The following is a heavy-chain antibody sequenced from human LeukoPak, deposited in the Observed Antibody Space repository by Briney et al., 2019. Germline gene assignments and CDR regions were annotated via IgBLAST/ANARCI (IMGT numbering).Heavy chain of an antibody. Sequence: GESLKISCKASGYSFANYWIGWVRQTPGKGLEWMGIIYPDDSDVKYSPSFQGQVTISADRSFNTAYLQWRSLKASDTAMYYCARVCDAWSGFSQYYDYWGQGTLVTVSS. V-gene: IGHV5-51*01. CDR3: ARVCDAWSGFSQYYDY. CDR2: IYPDDSDV. J-gene: IGHJ4*02. CDR1: GYSFANYW. D-gene: IGHD3-3*01.